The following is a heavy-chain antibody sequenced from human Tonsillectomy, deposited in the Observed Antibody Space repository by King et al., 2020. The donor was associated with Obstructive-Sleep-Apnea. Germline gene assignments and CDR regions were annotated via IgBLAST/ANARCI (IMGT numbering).Heavy chain of an antibody. Sequence: QLVQSGGGVVQPGRSLRLSCAASGFTFSSYGMHWVRQAPGKGLEWVAVISYDGSNKYYADSVKGRFTISRDNSKNTLYLQMNSLRAEDTAVYYCAKVRGTERYYFDYWGQGTLVTVSS. D-gene: IGHD1-14*01. CDR3: AKVRGTERYYFDY. CDR1: GFTFSSYG. CDR2: ISYDGSNK. J-gene: IGHJ4*02. V-gene: IGHV3-30*18.